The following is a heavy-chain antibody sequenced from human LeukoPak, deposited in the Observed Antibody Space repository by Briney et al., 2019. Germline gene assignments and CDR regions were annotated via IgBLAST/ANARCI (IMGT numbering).Heavy chain of an antibody. D-gene: IGHD5-12*01. Sequence: PSETLSLTCTASGGSISSYYWSWIRQPPGKGLEWIGYVYYSGSTNYNPSLKSRVTISVDTSKNQFSLKLSSVTAADTAVYYCASISPRGYSGYDYWFDPWGQGTLVTVSS. V-gene: IGHV4-59*01. CDR2: VYYSGST. CDR3: ASISPRGYSGYDYWFDP. CDR1: GGSISSYY. J-gene: IGHJ5*02.